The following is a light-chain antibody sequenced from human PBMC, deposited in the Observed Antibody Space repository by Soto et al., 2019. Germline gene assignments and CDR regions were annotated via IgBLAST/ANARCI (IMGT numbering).Light chain of an antibody. CDR3: GPYAGTSNGV. V-gene: IGLV2-11*01. Sequence: QSALTQPRSVSGSPGQSVTISCTGTSSDVGGYNYVSWYQQHPGKAPKLMIYDVSKRPSGVPDRFSGSKSGNTASLTISGLKAGKGGDYYGGPYAGTSNGVFGGGTKLTAL. CDR1: SSDVGGYNY. CDR2: DVS. J-gene: IGLJ3*02.